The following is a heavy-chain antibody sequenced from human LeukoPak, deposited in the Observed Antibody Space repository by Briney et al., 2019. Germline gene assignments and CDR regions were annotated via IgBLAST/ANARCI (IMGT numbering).Heavy chain of an antibody. CDR3: ARGPTVTTDY. CDR2: IYYSGSS. Sequence: PSETLSLTCTVSGGPISSGGYYWGWFRQPPGKGLEWIGYIYYSGSSFCNPSLKSRVTMSVDTSKNQFSLRLNSVTAADTAVYYCARGPTVTTDYWGQGTLVTVSS. D-gene: IGHD4-17*01. CDR1: GGPISSGGYY. J-gene: IGHJ4*02. V-gene: IGHV4-39*01.